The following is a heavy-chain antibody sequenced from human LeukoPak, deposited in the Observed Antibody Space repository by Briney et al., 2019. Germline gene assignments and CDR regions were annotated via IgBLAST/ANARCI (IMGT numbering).Heavy chain of an antibody. CDR1: GYTFTSYA. J-gene: IGHJ5*02. D-gene: IGHD3-16*02. CDR3: XXXXXXXVWGSYRLNNWFDP. V-gene: IGHV1-69*04. CDR2: IIPILGIA. Sequence: SVKVSCKASGYTFTSYAISWVRQAPGQGLEWMGRIIPILGIANYAQKFQGRVTITADKSTSTAYMELSSLRSEDTAVYYCXXXXXXXVWGSYRLNNWFDPWGQGTLVTVSS.